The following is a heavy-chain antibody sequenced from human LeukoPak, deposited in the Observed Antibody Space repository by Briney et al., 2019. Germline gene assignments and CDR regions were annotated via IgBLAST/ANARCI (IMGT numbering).Heavy chain of an antibody. CDR2: ISGGGVGT. V-gene: IGHV3-23*01. D-gene: IGHD3-22*01. Sequence: GSLRLSCVTAGFTFSSYGMHWVRQVPGKGLEWVSSISGGGVGTAYPDSVKGQFTISRDHSKNTLYLQMNSLRVEATAVYYCANSPNAAVDDTRSYFYYMDVWGKGTTVTVSS. J-gene: IGHJ6*03. CDR3: ANSPNAAVDDTRSYFYYMDV. CDR1: GFTFSSYG.